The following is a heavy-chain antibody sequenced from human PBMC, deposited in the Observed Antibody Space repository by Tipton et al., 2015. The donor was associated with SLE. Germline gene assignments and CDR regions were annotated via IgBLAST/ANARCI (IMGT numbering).Heavy chain of an antibody. J-gene: IGHJ4*01. D-gene: IGHD3-22*01. Sequence: TLSLTCAVYGGSFSCYYWSWIRQPPGKGLEWIGEINHSGSTNYNPSLKSRVTISVDTSKNQFSLKLSSVTAADTAVYYCARDSSGYSIFFDYWGHGTLVTVSS. CDR3: ARDSSGYSIFFDY. V-gene: IGHV4-34*01. CDR2: INHSGST. CDR1: GGSFSCYY.